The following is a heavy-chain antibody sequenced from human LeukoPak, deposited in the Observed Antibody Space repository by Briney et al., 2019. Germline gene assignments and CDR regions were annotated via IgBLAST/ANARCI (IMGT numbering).Heavy chain of an antibody. V-gene: IGHV1-18*01. CDR1: GGTFSSYA. Sequence: ASVKISCKASGGTFSSYAISWVRQAPGQGLEWMGWISAYNGNTNYAQKLQGRVTMTTDTSTSTAYMELRSLRSDDTAVYYCARRYLGELLNFDYWAREPWSPSPQ. CDR3: ARRYLGELLNFDY. D-gene: IGHD1-26*01. J-gene: IGHJ4*02. CDR2: ISAYNGNT.